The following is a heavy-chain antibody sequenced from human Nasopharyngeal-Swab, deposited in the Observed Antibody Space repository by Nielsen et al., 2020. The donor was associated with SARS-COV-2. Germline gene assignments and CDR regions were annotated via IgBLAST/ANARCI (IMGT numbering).Heavy chain of an antibody. CDR2: VTWNSGSK. CDR1: GFPFDDYA. CDR3: AKVAYGFGYYLDY. D-gene: IGHD2-21*02. J-gene: IGHJ4*02. V-gene: IGHV3-9*01. Sequence: SLKISCAASGFPFDDYAIHWVRQAPGKGLEWVSSVTWNSGSKDYADSVKGRFTISRDNAKNSVYLQMNSLRPEDTALYYCAKVAYGFGYYLDYWGQGTLVTVPS.